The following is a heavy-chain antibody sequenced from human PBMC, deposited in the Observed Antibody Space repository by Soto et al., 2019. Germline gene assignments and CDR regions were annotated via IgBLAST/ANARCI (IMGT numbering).Heavy chain of an antibody. D-gene: IGHD4-17*01. CDR2: LTASGGRT. CDR3: ARATRYGEDEMCFDS. CDR1: GFTFSSYA. Sequence: EVHLLESGGGLVQPGGCLRRSFTASGFTFSSYAMTWVRQAPGRGLEGVSGLTASGGRTYYADSVKGRFTFSRDTPKSTLYLQMNSLRPGDTAVYYCARATRYGEDEMCFDSFGQGTLVTV. J-gene: IGHJ5*01. V-gene: IGHV3-23*01.